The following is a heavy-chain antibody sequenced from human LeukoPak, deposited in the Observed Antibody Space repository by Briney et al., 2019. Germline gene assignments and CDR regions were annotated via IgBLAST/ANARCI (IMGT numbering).Heavy chain of an antibody. CDR1: GGSISGYY. D-gene: IGHD6-25*01. CDR2: IYDSGST. Sequence: PSETLSLTCTVSGGSISGYYWSWIRQPPGKGLEWIGYIYDSGSTNYNPSLKSRVTISVDTSKNQFSLKLSSVTAADTAVYYCASRDIIAADDAFDIWGQGTMVTVSS. V-gene: IGHV4-59*08. CDR3: ASRDIIAADDAFDI. J-gene: IGHJ3*02.